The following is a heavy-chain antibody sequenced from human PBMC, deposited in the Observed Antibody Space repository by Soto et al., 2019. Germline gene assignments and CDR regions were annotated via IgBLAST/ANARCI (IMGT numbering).Heavy chain of an antibody. CDR1: GFSFSSYA. V-gene: IGHV3-23*01. Sequence: EVQLLESGGGLGQPGGSLRLSCAASGFSFSSYAMTWVRQAPGRGLQWVSAISGSGSPTYYADSVKGRFTISRDNSKNTLYLQMNGLRADDTAVYYCARDMSGGTYNYYYGMDVWGQGTTVTVSS. CDR3: ARDMSGGTYNYYYGMDV. J-gene: IGHJ6*02. D-gene: IGHD1-26*01. CDR2: ISGSGSPT.